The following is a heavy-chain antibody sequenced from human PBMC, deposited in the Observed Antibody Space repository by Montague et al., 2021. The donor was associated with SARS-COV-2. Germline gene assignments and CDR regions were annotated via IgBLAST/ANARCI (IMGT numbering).Heavy chain of an antibody. D-gene: IGHD3-9*01. J-gene: IGHJ3*02. CDR1: GGSISSHY. CDR2: IYYSGST. CDR3: ARTYYDILTGYYNRGAFDI. Sequence: SETRSLTCTVSGGSISSHYWSWIRQPPGKGLEWIGYIYYSGSTNYNPSLKSRVTISVDTSKNQFSLKLSSVTAADTAVYYCARTYYDILTGYYNRGAFDIWGQGTMVTVSS. V-gene: IGHV4-59*08.